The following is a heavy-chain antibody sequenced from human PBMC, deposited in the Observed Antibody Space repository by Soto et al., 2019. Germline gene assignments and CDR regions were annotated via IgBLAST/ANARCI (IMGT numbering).Heavy chain of an antibody. Sequence: QVHLVQSGVEVKTPGASVKVSCKASGYTFFTYDISWVRQAPGQGLEWMGWISTYSGDTKYAQKFQGRVTMTTDTSTTTAALELRSLRSDVTAVDYVARHHTPTTSGNGFDPWGQGTLVTVSS. V-gene: IGHV1-18*01. CDR2: ISTYSGDT. D-gene: IGHD5-12*01. CDR1: GYTFFTYD. J-gene: IGHJ5*02. CDR3: ARHHTPTTSGNGFDP.